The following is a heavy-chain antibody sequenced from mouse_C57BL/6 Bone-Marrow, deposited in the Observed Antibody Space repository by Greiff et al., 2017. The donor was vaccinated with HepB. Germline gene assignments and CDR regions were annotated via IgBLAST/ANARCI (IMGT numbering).Heavy chain of an antibody. D-gene: IGHD4-1*01. CDR2: ISGGGGNT. CDR1: GFTFSSYT. Sequence: DVQLQESGGGLVQPGGSLKLSCAASGFTFSSYTMSWVRQTPEKRLEWVATISGGGGNTYYPDSVKGRFTISRDNAKNTLYLQMSSLRSEDTALYYCARGKLGPFDYWGQGTTLTVSS. CDR3: ARGKLGPFDY. V-gene: IGHV5-9*01. J-gene: IGHJ2*01.